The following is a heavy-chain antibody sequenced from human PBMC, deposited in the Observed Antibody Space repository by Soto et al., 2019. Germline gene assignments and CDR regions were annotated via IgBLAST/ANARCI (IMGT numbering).Heavy chain of an antibody. D-gene: IGHD2-15*01. CDR2: FSVSGGST. CDR1: GFTFSSYA. Sequence: PGGSLRLSCVASGFTFSSYAMSWVRQAPGKGLEWVSVFSVSGGSTYYADSVKGRFTISRDNSKNTLYLQMNSLRAEDTAVYYCARELGYCSGGNCYLEGAFDIWGQGTMVTVSS. V-gene: IGHV3-23*01. CDR3: ARELGYCSGGNCYLEGAFDI. J-gene: IGHJ3*02.